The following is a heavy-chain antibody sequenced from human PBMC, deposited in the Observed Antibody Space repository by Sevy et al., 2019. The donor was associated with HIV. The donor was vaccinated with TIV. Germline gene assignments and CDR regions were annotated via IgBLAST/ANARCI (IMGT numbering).Heavy chain of an antibody. J-gene: IGHJ4*02. D-gene: IGHD1-7*01. CDR3: AAGTGTSDFDY. Sequence: GVSLRLSCAASGFTFSEAWMSWVRQAPGKGLEWVGRIKSKTDAATRDFAAPVRGRFSISRDDLANTVYLVMNNLKPEDTGVYYCAAGTGTSDFDYWGQGTLVTVSS. V-gene: IGHV3-15*01. CDR2: IKSKTDAATR. CDR1: GFTFSEAW.